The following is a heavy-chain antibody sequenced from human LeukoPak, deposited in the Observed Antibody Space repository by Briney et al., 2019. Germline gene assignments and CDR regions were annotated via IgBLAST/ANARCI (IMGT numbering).Heavy chain of an antibody. V-gene: IGHV3-48*03. D-gene: IGHD1-26*01. CDR1: GFTFSSYE. CDR2: ISSSGSTI. J-gene: IGHJ3*02. CDR3: ARGRRGSLSPFARAFDI. Sequence: PGGSLRLSCAASGFTFSSYEMNWVRQAPGKGLEWVSYISSSGSTIYYADSVKGRFTISRDNAKNSLYLQMNSLRAEDTALYYCARGRRGSLSPFARAFDIWGQGTMVTVSS.